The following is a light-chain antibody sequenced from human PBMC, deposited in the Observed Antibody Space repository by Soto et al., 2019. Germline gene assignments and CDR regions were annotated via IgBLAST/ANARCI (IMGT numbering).Light chain of an antibody. CDR3: QQSNSFPFT. Sequence: DIQLTQSPSSVSASVGDRVTITCRASQNIGNWLAWYQQKPGKAPKLLMSDAFNLQNGVPSRFSGSGSGPVFPLTISSLQPEDFATYYCQQSNSFPFTFGPGTKVDL. CDR1: QNIGNW. V-gene: IGKV1-12*01. J-gene: IGKJ3*01. CDR2: DAF.